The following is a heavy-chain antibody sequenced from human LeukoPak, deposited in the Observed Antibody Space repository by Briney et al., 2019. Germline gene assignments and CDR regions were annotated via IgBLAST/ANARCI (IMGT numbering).Heavy chain of an antibody. J-gene: IGHJ3*02. V-gene: IGHV1-24*01. Sequence: GASVKVSCKASGYTFTGYYLNWVRQAPGKGLEWMGGFDPEDGEAIYAQKFQGRVTMTEDTSTDTAYMELSSLRSEDTAVYYCATAVAVADDAFDIWGQGTMVTVSS. CDR2: FDPEDGEA. CDR3: ATAVAVADDAFDI. D-gene: IGHD6-19*01. CDR1: GYTFTGYY.